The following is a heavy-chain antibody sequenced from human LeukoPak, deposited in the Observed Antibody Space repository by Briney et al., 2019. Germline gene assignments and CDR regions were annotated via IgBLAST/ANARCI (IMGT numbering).Heavy chain of an antibody. J-gene: IGHJ6*04. CDR3: ARAYIAVAGKRPFSMDV. CDR2: ISSSSSYI. CDR1: GFTFSSYG. D-gene: IGHD6-19*01. Sequence: GGTLRLSCAASGFTFSSYGMSWVRQAPGKGLEWVSSISSSSSYIYYADSVKGRFTISRDNAKNSLYLQMNSLRAEDTAVYYCARAYIAVAGKRPFSMDVWGKRDHGHHLL. V-gene: IGHV3-21*01.